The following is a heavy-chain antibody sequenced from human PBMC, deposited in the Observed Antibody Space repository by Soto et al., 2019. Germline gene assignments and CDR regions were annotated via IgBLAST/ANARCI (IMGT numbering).Heavy chain of an antibody. CDR2: IYYSGST. Sequence: QVQLQESGPGLVKPSQTLSLTCTVSGGSISSGDYYWSWIRQPPGKGLEWIGYIYYSGSTYYNPSLKSRVTISVDTSKNQFSLKVSSVTAADTAVYYCARGDSSGYDYLDYWGQGTLVAVSS. V-gene: IGHV4-30-4*01. D-gene: IGHD3-22*01. CDR3: ARGDSSGYDYLDY. CDR1: GGSISSGDYY. J-gene: IGHJ4*02.